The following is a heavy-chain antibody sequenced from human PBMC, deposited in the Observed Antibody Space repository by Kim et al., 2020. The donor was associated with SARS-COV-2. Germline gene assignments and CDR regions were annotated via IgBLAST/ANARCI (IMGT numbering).Heavy chain of an antibody. V-gene: IGHV4-34*01. CDR3: ARANIVVVPAALGLGYYYYYGMDV. J-gene: IGHJ6*02. CDR2: INPSGST. Sequence: INPSGSTNYNPSLKSRVTISVDTSKNQFSLKLSSVAAADTAVYYCARANIVVVPAALGLGYYYYYGMDVWGQGTTVTVSS. D-gene: IGHD2-2*01.